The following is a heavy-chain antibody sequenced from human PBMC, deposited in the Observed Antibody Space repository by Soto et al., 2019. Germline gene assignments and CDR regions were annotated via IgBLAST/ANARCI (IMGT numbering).Heavy chain of an antibody. CDR2: IYYSGST. CDR3: ARKIGYGSGGSCYSSFFDY. J-gene: IGHJ4*02. V-gene: IGHV4-39*01. D-gene: IGHD2-15*01. CDR1: GGPISSSSYY. Sequence: SETLSLTCTVSGGPISSSSYYWGWILQPQGKGLEWIGSIYYSGSTYYNPSLKSRVTISVDTSKNQFSLKLSSVTAADTAVYYCARKIGYGSGGSCYSSFFDYWGQGTLVTVSS.